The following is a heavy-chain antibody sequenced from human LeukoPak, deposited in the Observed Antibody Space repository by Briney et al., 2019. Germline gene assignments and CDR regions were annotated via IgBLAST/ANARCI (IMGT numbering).Heavy chain of an antibody. V-gene: IGHV3-23*01. Sequence: GGSLRLSCAASGFTFSSYAMSWVRQAPGKELEWVSAISGSGGSTYYADSVKGRFTISRDNSKNTLYLQMNSLRAEDTAVYYCAKGRFAVRGGLDYWGQGTLVTVSS. CDR3: AKGRFAVRGGLDY. J-gene: IGHJ4*02. D-gene: IGHD3-10*01. CDR2: ISGSGGST. CDR1: GFTFSSYA.